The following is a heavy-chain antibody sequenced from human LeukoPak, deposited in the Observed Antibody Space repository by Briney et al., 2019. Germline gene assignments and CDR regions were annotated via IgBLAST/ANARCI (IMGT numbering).Heavy chain of an antibody. Sequence: GGSLRLSCAASGFTFSNYWMIWVRQAPGKGLEWVANIQQDGSQKRYADSVRGRFTVSRDNAQTSLYLHMNSLRAKDTAVYYCARASNPWLQLSWGQGTLVTVSS. V-gene: IGHV3-7*05. CDR3: ARASNPWLQLS. CDR1: GFTFSNYW. CDR2: IQQDGSQK. J-gene: IGHJ4*02. D-gene: IGHD5-24*01.